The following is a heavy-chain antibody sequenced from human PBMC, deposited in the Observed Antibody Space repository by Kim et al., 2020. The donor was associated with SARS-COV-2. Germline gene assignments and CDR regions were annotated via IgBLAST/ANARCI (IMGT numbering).Heavy chain of an antibody. D-gene: IGHD2-15*01. CDR3: ARGPNRYYMDV. J-gene: IGHJ6*03. CDR2: VFSSGST. Sequence: SETLSLTCTVSGGSINNYYWSWIRQPPGKGPEWIGYVFSSGSTNYHPSLKSRVTISADTSNNQFSLRLTSVTAADTAAYYCARGPNRYYMDVWGQGTTVT. V-gene: IGHV4-59*01. CDR1: GGSINNYY.